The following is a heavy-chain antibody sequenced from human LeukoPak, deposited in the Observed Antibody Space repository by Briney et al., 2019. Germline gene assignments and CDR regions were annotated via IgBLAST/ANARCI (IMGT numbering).Heavy chain of an antibody. V-gene: IGHV1-18*01. J-gene: IGHJ3*02. D-gene: IGHD3-3*01. CDR3: ARELSGLLVWLLLYNDDFDI. CDR2: ISAYNVNT. CDR1: VYTFTTYG. Sequence: GASVKVSCKASVYTFTTYGICWVRQPPGQGLEWMGWISAYNVNTNYAQKLQGRVTMTTDTSTRTAYMELRSLRSDATAVYYSARELSGLLVWLLLYNDDFDIWGQGTMVTVSS.